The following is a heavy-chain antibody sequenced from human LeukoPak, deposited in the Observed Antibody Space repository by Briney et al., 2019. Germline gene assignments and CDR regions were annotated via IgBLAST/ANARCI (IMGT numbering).Heavy chain of an antibody. CDR2: MNPNSGNT. J-gene: IGHJ3*02. Sequence: ASVKVSCKASGYTFTSYDINWVRQATGQGLEWMGWMNPNSGNTGYAQKFQGRVTMTRNTSISTAYMELSSLRSEDTAVYYCASKGYSGYDRRHSRAFDIWGQGTMVTVSS. CDR1: GYTFTSYD. CDR3: ASKGYSGYDRRHSRAFDI. V-gene: IGHV1-8*01. D-gene: IGHD5-12*01.